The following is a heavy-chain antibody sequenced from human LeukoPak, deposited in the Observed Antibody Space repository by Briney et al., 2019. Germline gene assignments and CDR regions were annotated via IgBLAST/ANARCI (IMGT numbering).Heavy chain of an antibody. D-gene: IGHD4-17*01. Sequence: SETLSLTCTVSGGSISSYYWSWIRQPPGKGLEWIGYIYYSGSTNYNPSLRSRVSISVDTSKNQFSLKLRSVTAADTAVYYCARDGTTVPSLDPWGQGTLVTVSS. CDR2: IYYSGST. CDR1: GGSISSYY. CDR3: ARDGTTVPSLDP. V-gene: IGHV4-59*01. J-gene: IGHJ5*02.